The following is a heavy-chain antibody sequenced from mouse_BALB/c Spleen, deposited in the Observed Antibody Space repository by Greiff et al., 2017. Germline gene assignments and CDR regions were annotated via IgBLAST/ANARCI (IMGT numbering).Heavy chain of an antibody. CDR1: GFTFSSYA. Sequence: EVKVVESGGGLVKPGGSLKLSCAASGFTFSSYAMSWVRQSPEKRLEWVAEISSGGSYTYYPDTVTGRFTISRDNAKNTLYLEMSSLRSEDTAMYYCARCYGYDGEGYYAMDYWGQGTSVTVSS. CDR3: ARCYGYDGEGYYAMDY. CDR2: ISSGGSYT. J-gene: IGHJ4*01. D-gene: IGHD2-2*01. V-gene: IGHV5-9-4*01.